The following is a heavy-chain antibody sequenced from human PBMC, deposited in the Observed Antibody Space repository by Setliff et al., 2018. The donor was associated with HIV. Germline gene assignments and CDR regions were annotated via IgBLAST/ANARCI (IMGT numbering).Heavy chain of an antibody. D-gene: IGHD3-22*01. Sequence: ASVKVSCKASGYTFTGHYLHWVRQAPGQGLEWLGWVNPNSGDAIYAQNFQGRVTMTRDTSINAAYMELRGLRSDDTAVFYCARGRVYKGYYDSSSSWGRYYYYHMDVWGQGTTVTVSS. J-gene: IGHJ6*03. V-gene: IGHV1-2*02. CDR2: VNPNSGDA. CDR1: GYTFTGHY. CDR3: ARGRVYKGYYDSSSSWGRYYYYHMDV.